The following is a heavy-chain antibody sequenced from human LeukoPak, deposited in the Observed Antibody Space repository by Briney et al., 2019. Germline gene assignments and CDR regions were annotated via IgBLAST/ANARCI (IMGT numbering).Heavy chain of an antibody. Sequence: ASVKVSCKASGYTLTSYDINWVRQATGQGLEWMGWMNPNSGNTGYAQKFQGRVTMTRNTSISTAYMELSSLRSEDTAVYYCARGRIPAAGRGNYGAQEPLAPVS. D-gene: IGHD6-25*01. CDR1: GYTLTSYD. J-gene: IGHJ4*02. CDR2: MNPNSGNT. V-gene: IGHV1-8*01. CDR3: ARGRIPAAGRGNY.